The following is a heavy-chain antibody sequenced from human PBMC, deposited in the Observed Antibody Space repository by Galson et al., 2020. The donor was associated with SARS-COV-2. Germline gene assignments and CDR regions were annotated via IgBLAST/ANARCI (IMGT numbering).Heavy chain of an antibody. V-gene: IGHV3-23*01. CDR2: SNRVGTS. CDR1: GFSFSSYA. J-gene: IGHJ6*03. Sequence: GGSLRLSCAASGFSFSSYAMTWVRQAPGKGLEWVSLSNRVGTSYYADSVEGRFTISRDNSKNTLFLQMNSLRAEDSAMYYCAKTGDYYGSGTYYSYFYYMDVWGKGTTVTVSS. D-gene: IGHD3-10*01. CDR3: AKTGDYYGSGTYYSYFYYMDV.